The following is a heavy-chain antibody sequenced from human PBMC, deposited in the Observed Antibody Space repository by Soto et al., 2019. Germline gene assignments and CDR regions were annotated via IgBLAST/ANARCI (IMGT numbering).Heavy chain of an antibody. J-gene: IGHJ5*01. D-gene: IGHD3-22*01. CDR1: GGSISSSNW. V-gene: IGHV4-4*02. CDR3: ARVDSNGGLDS. Sequence: SETLSLTCAVSGGSISSSNWWSWVRQPPGKGLEWIGEIYHSGSTNYNPSLKIRVTIFVDTSKNHFSLNLSSVTAADTAVYYCARVDSNGGLDSWGQGILVTVSS. CDR2: IYHSGST.